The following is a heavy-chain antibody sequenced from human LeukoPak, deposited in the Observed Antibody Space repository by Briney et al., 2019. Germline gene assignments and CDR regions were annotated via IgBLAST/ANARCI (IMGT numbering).Heavy chain of an antibody. CDR2: MYSGGTT. Sequence: GGSLRLSCAASGFTFSSYAMSWVRQTPGKGLEWVSVMYSGGTTYYADSVKGRFTISRDSSKNTVNLQMNSLRAEDTAVYYCARDRRDGYCLGHWGQGTLVTVSS. CDR1: GFTFSSYA. J-gene: IGHJ4*02. CDR3: ARDRRDGYCLGH. V-gene: IGHV3-66*01. D-gene: IGHD2-2*03.